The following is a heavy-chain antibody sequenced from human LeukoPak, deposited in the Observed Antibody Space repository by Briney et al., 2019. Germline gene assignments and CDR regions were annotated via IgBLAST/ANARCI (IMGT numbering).Heavy chain of an antibody. CDR2: MSYDGSDK. Sequence: PGGSLRLSCVASGFTFNSYAMHWVRQAPGKGLEWVALMSYDGSDKHYADSVKGRFTISRDSSKNTLYLQMNSLRAEDTAVYYCARARKTWRHIVATITVSYYYYGMDVWGQGTTVTVSS. J-gene: IGHJ6*02. D-gene: IGHD5-12*01. V-gene: IGHV3-30*03. CDR1: GFTFNSYA. CDR3: ARARKTWRHIVATITVSYYYYGMDV.